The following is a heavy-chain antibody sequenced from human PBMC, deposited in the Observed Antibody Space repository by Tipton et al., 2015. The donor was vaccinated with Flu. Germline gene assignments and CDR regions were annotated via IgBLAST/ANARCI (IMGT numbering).Heavy chain of an antibody. CDR1: GGSIRGYY. CDR3: ASAPTMTTFFF. V-gene: IGHV4-59*01. D-gene: IGHD4-17*01. Sequence: TLSLTCTVSGGSIRGYYWNWIRQFPGKGLEWIGFVYYTGSTNYKSSLKSRVTISTDTSTNQVSLKMNSVIAADTAVYYCASAPTMTTFFFWGQGTLVTVSS. J-gene: IGHJ4*02. CDR2: VYYTGST.